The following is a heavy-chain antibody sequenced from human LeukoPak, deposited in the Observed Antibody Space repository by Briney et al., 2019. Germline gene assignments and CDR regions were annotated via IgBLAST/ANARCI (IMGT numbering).Heavy chain of an antibody. CDR3: ARGGKYCSGTRCQWGYWFDP. Sequence: PGGSLRLSCTASGFTFSSYWMHWVRQGPGKGLVWVSHLNSDGSSATYADFVKGRFTISRDNAKNTLYLQMNSLRAGDTAVYYCARGGKYCSGTRCQWGYWFDPWGQGTLVTVSS. CDR2: LNSDGSSA. D-gene: IGHD2-2*01. J-gene: IGHJ5*02. CDR1: GFTFSSYW. V-gene: IGHV3-74*03.